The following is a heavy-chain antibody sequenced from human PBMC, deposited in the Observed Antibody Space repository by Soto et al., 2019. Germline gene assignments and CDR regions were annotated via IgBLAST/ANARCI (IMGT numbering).Heavy chain of an antibody. CDR1: GGSFSGYY. CDR3: ARWALLWFGELTSDAFDI. D-gene: IGHD3-10*01. Sequence: PSETLSLTCAVYGGSFSGYYWSWIRQPPGKGLEWIGEINHSGSTNYNPSLKSRVTISVDTSKNQFSLKLSSVTAADTAVYYCARWALLWFGELTSDAFDIWGQGTRVT. V-gene: IGHV4-34*01. J-gene: IGHJ3*02. CDR2: INHSGST.